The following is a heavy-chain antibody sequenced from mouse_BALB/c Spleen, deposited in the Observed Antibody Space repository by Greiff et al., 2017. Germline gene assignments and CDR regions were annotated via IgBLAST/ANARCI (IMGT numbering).Heavy chain of an antibody. V-gene: IGHV1-74*04. J-gene: IGHJ4*01. CDR1: GYSFTSYW. CDR3: AKKGIYYAMDY. CDR2: IDPSDSET. Sequence: LKESGPQLVRPGASVKISCKASGYSFTSYWMHWVKQRPGQGLEWIGMIDPSDSETRLNQKFKDKATLTVDKSSSTAYMQLSSPTSEDSAVYYCAKKGIYYAMDYWGQGTSVTVSS.